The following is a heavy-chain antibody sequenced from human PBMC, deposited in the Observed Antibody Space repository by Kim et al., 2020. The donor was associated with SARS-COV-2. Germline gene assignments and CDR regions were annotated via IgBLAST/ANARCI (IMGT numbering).Heavy chain of an antibody. CDR1: GYTFTSYY. Sequence: ASVKVSCKASGYTFTSYYMHWVRQAPGQGLEWMGIINPSGCSTSYAQKFQGRVTMTRDTSTSTVYMELSSLRSEDTAVYYCARDGDGGTNPNPSNGMDVWGQGTTVTVSS. V-gene: IGHV1-46*01. CDR3: ARDGDGGTNPNPSNGMDV. D-gene: IGHD4-17*01. CDR2: INPSGCST. J-gene: IGHJ6*02.